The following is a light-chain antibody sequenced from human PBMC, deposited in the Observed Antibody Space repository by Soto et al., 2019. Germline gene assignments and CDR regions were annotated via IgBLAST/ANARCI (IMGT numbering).Light chain of an antibody. CDR1: HSLVYTDGNTF. J-gene: IGKJ2*01. CDR2: KVC. V-gene: IGKV2-30*01. CDR3: MQGTHWPYT. Sequence: DVVMTQSPLSLPVTLGQPASISCRSSHSLVYTDGNTFLNWFQQRPGQSPRRLIYKVCNRDSGVPDRFSGSGSVTDFTLKISRVEAEDVGVYYCMQGTHWPYTFGQGTKLEI.